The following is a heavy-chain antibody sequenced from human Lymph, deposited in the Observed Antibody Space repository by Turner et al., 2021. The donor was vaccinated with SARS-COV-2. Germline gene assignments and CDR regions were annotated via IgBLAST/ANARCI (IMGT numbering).Heavy chain of an antibody. J-gene: IGHJ4*02. D-gene: IGHD1-1*01. CDR2: IDPEDGET. CDR1: GYPLTELS. CDR3: ATLKSNWKILTGRYYFDF. Sequence: QVQLVQSGAEVKKPGASGKVSCKVSGYPLTELSIHWVRQAPGKGLEWMGGIDPEDGETIYAQKFQGRVTMTEDTSTDTAYMELSSLRSEDTAVYYCATLKSNWKILTGRYYFDFWGQGTLVTVSS. V-gene: IGHV1-24*01.